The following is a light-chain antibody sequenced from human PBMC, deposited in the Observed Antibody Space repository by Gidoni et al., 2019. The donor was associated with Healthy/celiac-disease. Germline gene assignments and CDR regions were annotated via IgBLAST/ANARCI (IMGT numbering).Light chain of an antibody. Sequence: DIQMTQSPSSLSASVGDRITITCRASQSISSYLHWYQQKPGKAPKLLIYAASSLQSGVPSRFSGSGAGTDFTITISSLQPEDFATYYCQQSYSTPATFXXXTKVEIK. CDR1: QSISSY. CDR3: QQSYSTPAT. CDR2: AAS. V-gene: IGKV1-39*01. J-gene: IGKJ1*01.